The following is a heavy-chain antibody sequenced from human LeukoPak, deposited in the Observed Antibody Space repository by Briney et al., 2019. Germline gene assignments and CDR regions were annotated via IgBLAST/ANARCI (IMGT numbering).Heavy chain of an antibody. J-gene: IGHJ4*02. Sequence: PGGSLRLSCAASGFTFSSYAMSWVRQAPGKGLEWVSAISGSGGSTYYADSVKGRFTISRDNSKNTLYLQMNSLRAGDTAVYYCAKLTYSSSWYPGGFLDYWGQGTLVTVSS. V-gene: IGHV3-23*01. CDR1: GFTFSSYA. CDR2: ISGSGGST. CDR3: AKLTYSSSWYPGGFLDY. D-gene: IGHD6-13*01.